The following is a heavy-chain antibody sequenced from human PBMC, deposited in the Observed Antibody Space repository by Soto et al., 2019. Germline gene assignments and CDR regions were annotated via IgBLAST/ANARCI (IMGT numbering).Heavy chain of an antibody. D-gene: IGHD2-8*02. CDR3: ANSGGHHCGMGV. V-gene: IGHV1-18*01. Sequence: GASVQGSCKDSSFIFPGYGINWGRQAPRKGLEWIGWISDYSGNTKYGQKFHDRVTLAADTSTATAFMEVRGLGGDDSAVYCWANSGGHHCGMGVWGQGTTVPVSS. CDR1: SFIFPGYG. J-gene: IGHJ6*02. CDR2: ISDYSGNT.